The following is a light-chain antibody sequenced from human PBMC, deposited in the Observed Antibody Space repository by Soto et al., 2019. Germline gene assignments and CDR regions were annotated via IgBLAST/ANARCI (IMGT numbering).Light chain of an antibody. Sequence: EIVLTQSPGTLSFSPGERVTLTCRASQSVSSNYLAWYQQKPGQAPRLLIYGASSRATGIPDRFSGSGSGTDFTLTISRLEPEDFAVYYCQQYGNSPFTFGPGTKVGIK. CDR3: QQYGNSPFT. CDR2: GAS. J-gene: IGKJ3*01. CDR1: QSVSSNY. V-gene: IGKV3-20*01.